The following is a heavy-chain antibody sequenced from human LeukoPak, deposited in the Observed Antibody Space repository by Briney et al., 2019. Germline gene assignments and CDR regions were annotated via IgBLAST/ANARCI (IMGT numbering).Heavy chain of an antibody. J-gene: IGHJ5*02. Sequence: KSSETLSLTCTVSGGSISSSSYYWGWIRQPPGKGLEWIGSIYYSGSTYYNPSLKSRVTISVDTSKNQFSLKLSSVTAADTAVYYCARVGGYDILTGYYSVGFDPWGQGTLVTVSS. CDR2: IYYSGST. V-gene: IGHV4-39*07. CDR1: GGSISSSSYY. D-gene: IGHD3-9*01. CDR3: ARVGGYDILTGYYSVGFDP.